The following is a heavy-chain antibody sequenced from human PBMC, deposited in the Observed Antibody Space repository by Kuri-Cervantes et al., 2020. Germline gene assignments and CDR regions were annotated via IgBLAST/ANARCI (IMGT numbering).Heavy chain of an antibody. Sequence: ASVKVACQASGYTLTYRYLHWVRQAPGQGLEWMGWINPNRGGTNYAQKFQGWVTMTRDTSISTAYMELIRLRSDDTAVYYCARDKCYYDSSGYYWGTCFDYWGQGTLVTVSS. D-gene: IGHD3-22*01. CDR3: ARDKCYYDSSGYYWGTCFDY. V-gene: IGHV1-2*04. CDR2: INPNRGGT. CDR1: GYTLTYRY. J-gene: IGHJ4*02.